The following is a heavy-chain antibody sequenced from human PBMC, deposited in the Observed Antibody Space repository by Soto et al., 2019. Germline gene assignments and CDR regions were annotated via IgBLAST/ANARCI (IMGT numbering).Heavy chain of an antibody. D-gene: IGHD7-27*01. V-gene: IGHV3-30*04. CDR1: GFTFSSYA. Sequence: GGSLRLSCAASGFTFSSYAMHWVRQAPGKGLEWVAIISYDGSNKYYADSVKGRFTISRDNSKNTLYLQMNRLRAQDTVVYCCESLTGWGQGTMVTVSS. CDR3: ESLTG. CDR2: ISYDGSNK. J-gene: IGHJ4*02.